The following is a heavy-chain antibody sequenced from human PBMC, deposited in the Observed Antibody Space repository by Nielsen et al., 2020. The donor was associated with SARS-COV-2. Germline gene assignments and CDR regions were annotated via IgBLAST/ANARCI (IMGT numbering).Heavy chain of an antibody. CDR2: ISSSSSTI. J-gene: IGHJ6*02. CDR3: ARAAGAIFDYYYYYGMDV. Sequence: GESLKISCAASGFTFSSYSMNWVRQAPGKGLEWVSYISSSSSTIYYADSVKGRFTISRDNSKNTLYLQMNSLRAEDTAVYYCARAAGAIFDYYYYYGMDVWGQGTTVTVSS. V-gene: IGHV3-48*01. CDR1: GFTFSSYS. D-gene: IGHD4/OR15-4a*01.